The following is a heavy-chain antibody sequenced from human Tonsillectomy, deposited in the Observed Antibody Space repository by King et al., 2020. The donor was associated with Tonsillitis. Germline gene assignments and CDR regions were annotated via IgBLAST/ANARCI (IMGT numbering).Heavy chain of an antibody. CDR1: GYTFTDYG. V-gene: IGHV1-18*01. Sequence: GQLVQSGAEVKKPGASVNVSCKASGYTFTDYGISWLRQAPGQGLEWMGWISAYNGNTIYGQKLQGRVTMTTDTSTSTAYLELRSLSSDDTAVYYCARDSGPPTVTATWGQGTLVIVSS. J-gene: IGHJ4*02. CDR2: ISAYNGNT. D-gene: IGHD4-17*01. CDR3: ARDSGPPTVTAT.